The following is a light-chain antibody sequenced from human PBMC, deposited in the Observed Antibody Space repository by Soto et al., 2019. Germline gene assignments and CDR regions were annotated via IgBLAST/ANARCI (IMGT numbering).Light chain of an antibody. CDR2: GAS. J-gene: IGKJ1*01. CDR3: QQHGNSPRT. CDR1: QNITNNY. Sequence: EIVLTQSPGTLSLSPGERATLPCRASQNITNNYVAWYQHKPGQAPRLLIYGASSRATGIPVRFSGSGSGTDFTLTISRREPEDFAVYYCQQHGNSPRTFGQGTKVEI. V-gene: IGKV3-20*01.